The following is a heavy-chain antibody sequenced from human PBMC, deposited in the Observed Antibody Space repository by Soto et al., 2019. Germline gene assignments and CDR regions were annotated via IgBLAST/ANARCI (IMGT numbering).Heavy chain of an antibody. CDR1: GFTFSSYA. V-gene: IGHV3-30-3*01. Sequence: QVQLVESGGGVVQPGRSLRLSCAASGFTFSSYAMHWVRQAPGKGLEWVAVISYDGSNKYYADSVKGRFTISRDNSKNTLYLQMNSLRAEDTAVYYCARAHELEYCSGGSCYSGMVDVWGQGTTVTVSS. D-gene: IGHD2-15*01. CDR3: ARAHELEYCSGGSCYSGMVDV. J-gene: IGHJ6*02. CDR2: ISYDGSNK.